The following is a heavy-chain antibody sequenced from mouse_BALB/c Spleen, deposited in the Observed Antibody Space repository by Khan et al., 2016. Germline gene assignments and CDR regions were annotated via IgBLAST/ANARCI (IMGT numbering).Heavy chain of an antibody. J-gene: IGHJ3*01. CDR2: IDPANGNT. D-gene: IGHD2-4*01. CDR1: GFNIKDTY. CDR3: ARSPYDDDVGFAY. V-gene: IGHV14-3*02. Sequence: VRLQQSGAELVKPGASVKLSCTASGFNIKDTYMHWVKQRPEQGLEWIGRIDPANGNTKYDPKFQGKAPITADTSSNTAYLQLSSLTSEDTAVYYCARSPYDDDVGFAYWGQGTLVTVSA.